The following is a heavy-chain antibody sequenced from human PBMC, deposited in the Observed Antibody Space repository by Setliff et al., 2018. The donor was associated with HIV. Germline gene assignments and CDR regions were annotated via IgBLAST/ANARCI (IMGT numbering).Heavy chain of an antibody. CDR3: ARSTYYFDSSGYKYNWFDP. D-gene: IGHD3-22*01. CDR1: GGSIGSGGYY. V-gene: IGHV4-31*03. Sequence: SQTLSLTCTVSGGSIGSGGYYWSWIRQHPGKGLEWIGYIYYSGSTYYNPSFKRRLSISVDTSKNQFSLKLSSVTAADTAVYYCARSTYYFDSSGYKYNWFDPWGQGTRVTVSS. J-gene: IGHJ5*02. CDR2: IYYSGST.